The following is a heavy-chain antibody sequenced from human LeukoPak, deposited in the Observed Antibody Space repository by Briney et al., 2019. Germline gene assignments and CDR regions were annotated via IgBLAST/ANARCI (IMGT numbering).Heavy chain of an antibody. Sequence: PGGSLRLSCAASGFTFSSYGMHWVRQAPGKGLEWVAVISYDGSNKYYADSVKGRFTISRDNSKNTLYLQMNSLRAEDTAVYYCGEDGTEYFDYWGQGTLVTVSS. J-gene: IGHJ4*02. CDR3: GEDGTEYFDY. V-gene: IGHV3-30*18. CDR2: ISYDGSNK. CDR1: GFTFSSYG.